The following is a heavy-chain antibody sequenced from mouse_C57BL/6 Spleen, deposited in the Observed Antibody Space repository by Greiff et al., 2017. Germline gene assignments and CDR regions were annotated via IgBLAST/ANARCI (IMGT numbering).Heavy chain of an antibody. V-gene: IGHV3-6*01. J-gene: IGHJ4*01. D-gene: IGHD1-1*01. CDR3: ARGGGYYGSSSYAMDY. CDR2: ISYDGSN. CDR1: GYSITSGYY. Sequence: EVQRVESGPGLVKPSQSLSLTCSVTGYSITSGYYWNWIRQFPGNKPEWMGYISYDGSNKYNPTLKNRISITRDTSKNQFFLKLNSVTTEDTATYYSARGGGYYGSSSYAMDYWGQGTSVTVSS.